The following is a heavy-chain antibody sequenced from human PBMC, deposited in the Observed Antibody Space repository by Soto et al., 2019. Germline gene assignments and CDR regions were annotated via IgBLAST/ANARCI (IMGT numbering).Heavy chain of an antibody. CDR3: ARGYPGSYYNIVDWFDP. Sequence: PSETLSLTCAVSGGSISSGGYSWSWIRQPPGKGLEWIGYVYHSGSTYYNPSLKSRVTISVDRSTNQFSLKLSSVTAADTAVYYCARGYPGSYYNIVDWFDPWGQGTLVTVSS. D-gene: IGHD3-10*01. CDR1: GGSISSGGYS. J-gene: IGHJ5*02. CDR2: VYHSGST. V-gene: IGHV4-30-2*01.